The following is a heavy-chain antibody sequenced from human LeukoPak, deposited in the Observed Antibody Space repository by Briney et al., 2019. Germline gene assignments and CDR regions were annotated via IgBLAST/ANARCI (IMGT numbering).Heavy chain of an antibody. V-gene: IGHV4-59*01. Sequence: SETLSLTCTVSGGSISSYYWSWIRQPPGKGLGWIGYIYYSGSTNYNPSLKSRVTISVDTSKNQFSLKLSSVTAADPAVYYCARVGNYYDSSGYYDYWGQGTLVTVSS. J-gene: IGHJ4*02. CDR3: ARVGNYYDSSGYYDY. CDR2: IYYSGST. D-gene: IGHD3-22*01. CDR1: GGSISSYY.